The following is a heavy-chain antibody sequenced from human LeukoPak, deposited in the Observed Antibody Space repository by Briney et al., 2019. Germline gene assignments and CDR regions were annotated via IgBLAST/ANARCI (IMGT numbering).Heavy chain of an antibody. CDR1: GLTVSGNY. J-gene: IGHJ4*02. V-gene: IGHV3-66*01. CDR2: IYSGGST. D-gene: IGHD1-26*01. Sequence: PGGSLRLSYVVSGLTVSGNYMSWVRQAPGKGLEWVSVIYSGGSTSYADSVKNRFDISRDNARNTLYLQMNSLRAEDTAVYYCARVVWVGHGYFDYWGQGAVVTVSS. CDR3: ARVVWVGHGYFDY.